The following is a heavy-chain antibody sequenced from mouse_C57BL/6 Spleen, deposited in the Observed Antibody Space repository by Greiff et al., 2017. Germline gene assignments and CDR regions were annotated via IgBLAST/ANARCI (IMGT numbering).Heavy chain of an antibody. V-gene: IGHV1-81*01. Sequence: VKLQQSGAELARPGASVKLSCKASGYTFTSYGISWVKQRTGQGLEWIGEIYPRSGNPYYNEKFKGKATLTADKSSSTAYMELRSLTSEDSAVYFCARNDYDVKAYWGQGTLVTVSA. CDR3: ARNDYDVKAY. J-gene: IGHJ3*01. D-gene: IGHD2-4*01. CDR2: IYPRSGNP. CDR1: GYTFTSYG.